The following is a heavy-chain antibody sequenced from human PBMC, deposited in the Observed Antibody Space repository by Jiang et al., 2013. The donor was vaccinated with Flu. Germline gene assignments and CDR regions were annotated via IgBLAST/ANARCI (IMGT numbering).Heavy chain of an antibody. CDR2: IYKNGDS. Sequence: GSGLVKPSETLSLTCTVSGGSISSSTLYWGWIRQPPGKGLEWIGSIYKNGDSSYNPSLGSRVTISVDTSKNQVSLNLTSVTAADTAVYYCSAPRGPTERFFHWGQGTLITVSS. CDR3: SAPRGPTERFFH. J-gene: IGHJ1*01. D-gene: IGHD3-10*01. CDR1: GGSISSSTLY. V-gene: IGHV4-39*01.